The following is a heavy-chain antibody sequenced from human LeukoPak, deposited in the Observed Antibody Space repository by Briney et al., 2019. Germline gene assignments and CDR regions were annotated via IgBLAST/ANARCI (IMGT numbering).Heavy chain of an antibody. CDR3: ARHVEVGYYYYYYGMDV. J-gene: IGHJ6*02. V-gene: IGHV4-61*02. CDR1: GGSISSGSFF. CDR2: IYTSGST. D-gene: IGHD1-26*01. Sequence: PSQTLSLTCTVSGGSISSGSFFWSWIRQPAGKGLEWIGRIYTSGSTNYNPSLKSRVTISVDTSKNQFSLKLSSVTAADTAVYYCARHVEVGYYYYYYGMDVWGQGTTVTVSS.